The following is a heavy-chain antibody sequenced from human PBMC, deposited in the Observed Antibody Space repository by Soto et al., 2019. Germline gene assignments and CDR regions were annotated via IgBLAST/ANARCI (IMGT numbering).Heavy chain of an antibody. J-gene: IGHJ4*02. Sequence: EVQLLESGGGLVQPGGSLRLSCAASGFTFAGYAMNWVRQAPGRGLEWVAGTLSDGGTKYYGDPVKGRFTISKDNSKNTLYLKMNSLRVDDTALYYCAKDFRPDGKYDLDYWGQGTLVVVSS. D-gene: IGHD3-3*01. CDR3: AKDFRPDGKYDLDY. CDR1: GFTFAGYA. V-gene: IGHV3-23*01. CDR2: TLSDGGTK.